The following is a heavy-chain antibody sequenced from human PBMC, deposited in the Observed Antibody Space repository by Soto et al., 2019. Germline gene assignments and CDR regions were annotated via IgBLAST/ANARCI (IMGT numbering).Heavy chain of an antibody. J-gene: IGHJ4*02. Sequence: QVQLQQWGAGLLKPSETLSHTCAVYGGSFSGYSWSWIRQSPGKGLECIGEINHSGSTNYNPSLKSRVTISVDTSKNQFSLKLTSVTAADTAVYYCARGRRSFTIFGVVPYYFDSWGQGTLVAVSS. CDR1: GGSFSGYS. V-gene: IGHV4-34*01. D-gene: IGHD3-3*01. CDR3: ARGRRSFTIFGVVPYYFDS. CDR2: INHSGST.